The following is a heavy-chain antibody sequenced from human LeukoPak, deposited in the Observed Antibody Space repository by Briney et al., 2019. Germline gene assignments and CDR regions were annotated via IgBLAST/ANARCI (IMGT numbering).Heavy chain of an antibody. CDR3: ARPVGYSSSSGLGY. CDR2: IHYSGGIT. Sequence: SETLSLTCTVSGGSISSYYWSWIRQPPGKGLEWIGYIHYSGGITYYNPSLKSRVTISVDTSKNQFSLKLSSATAADTAVYYCARPVGYSSSSGLGYWGQGTLVTVSS. J-gene: IGHJ4*02. CDR1: GGSISSYY. D-gene: IGHD6-6*01. V-gene: IGHV4-59*01.